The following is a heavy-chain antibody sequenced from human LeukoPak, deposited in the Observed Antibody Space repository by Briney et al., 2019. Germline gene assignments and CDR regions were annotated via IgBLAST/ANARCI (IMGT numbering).Heavy chain of an antibody. CDR2: ISTSRNYI. J-gene: IGHJ4*02. Sequence: GGSLRLSCVVSGFTFSSYHMNWVRQAPGKGLEWVSSISTSRNYIYYADSVTGRFTVSRDYAKNSLYLQMNSLRVEDTAVYYCAKVAKYYYGPETYYFFEQWGQGTPVTASS. CDR3: AKVAKYYYGPETYYFFEQ. D-gene: IGHD3-10*01. V-gene: IGHV3-21*01. CDR1: GFTFSSYH.